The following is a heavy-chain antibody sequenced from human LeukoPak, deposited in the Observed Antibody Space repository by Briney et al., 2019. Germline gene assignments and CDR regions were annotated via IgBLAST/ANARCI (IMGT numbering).Heavy chain of an antibody. V-gene: IGHV4-39*02. D-gene: IGHD4-17*01. CDR2: IYFSGGT. Sequence: SETLSLTCTVSGGSISSSSYYWGWIRQPPGKGLEWIGSIYFSGGTYYNPSPKSRVTISVDTSKNQFSLKLSSVTAADTAVYYCAKEGPTESLDYGDYGGYFDYWGQGTLVTVSS. CDR3: AKEGPTESLDYGDYGGYFDY. CDR1: GGSISSSSYY. J-gene: IGHJ4*02.